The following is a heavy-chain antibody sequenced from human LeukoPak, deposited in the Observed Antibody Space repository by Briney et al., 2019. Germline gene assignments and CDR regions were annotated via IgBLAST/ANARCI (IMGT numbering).Heavy chain of an antibody. J-gene: IGHJ6*03. D-gene: IGHD6-19*01. CDR3: ARVRRGVAVAGPYYYYYMDV. V-gene: IGHV1-2*06. CDR1: GYTFTGYY. Sequence: ASVKVSCKASGYTFTGYYMHWVRQAPGQGLEWMGRINPNSGGTNYAQKLQGRVTMTRDTSISTAYMELSRLRSDDTAVYYCARVRRGVAVAGPYYYYYMDVWGKGTTVTVSS. CDR2: INPNSGGT.